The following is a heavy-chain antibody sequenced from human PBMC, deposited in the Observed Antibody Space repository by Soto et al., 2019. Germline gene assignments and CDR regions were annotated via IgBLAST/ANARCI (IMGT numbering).Heavy chain of an antibody. CDR2: IDPSDSYT. V-gene: IGHV5-10-1*01. CDR1: GYSFTSYW. J-gene: IGHJ6*02. Sequence: GESLKISCKGSGYSFTSYWISWVRQMPGKGLEWMGRIDPSDSYTNYSPSFQGHVTISADKSISTAYLQWSSLKASDTAMYYWARHGSDFVVVPAAIPTDYGMDVWGQGTTVTVSS. CDR3: ARHGSDFVVVPAAIPTDYGMDV. D-gene: IGHD2-2*01.